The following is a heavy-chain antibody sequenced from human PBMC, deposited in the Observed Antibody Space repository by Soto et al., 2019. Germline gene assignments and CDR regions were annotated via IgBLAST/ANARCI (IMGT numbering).Heavy chain of an antibody. D-gene: IGHD5-18*01. CDR3: ARGPIGDAAMVTNYFDY. CDR2: LSYDANNI. Sequence: PGGSLRLSCAASGFTFSNYAIHWVRQAPGKGLECVAVLSYDANNIHYADSVKGRFTISRDNSKNTLFLQMNSLRPEDTAVYYCARGPIGDAAMVTNYFDYWGQGTLVTVSS. V-gene: IGHV3-30-3*01. CDR1: GFTFSNYA. J-gene: IGHJ4*02.